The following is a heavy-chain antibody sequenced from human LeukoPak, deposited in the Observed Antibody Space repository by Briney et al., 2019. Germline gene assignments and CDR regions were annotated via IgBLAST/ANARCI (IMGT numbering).Heavy chain of an antibody. CDR3: ARASTAESPLDY. Sequence: ASVKVSCKASGYTFTGYYLHWVRHAPGQGLEWMGWMNPNSGGTSSTQKIQGRVTMTRDTSISTAYMELSGLRSDDVAIYYCARASTAESPLDYWGQGTLVTVSS. CDR2: MNPNSGGT. CDR1: GYTFTGYY. J-gene: IGHJ4*02. V-gene: IGHV1-2*02. D-gene: IGHD1-1*01.